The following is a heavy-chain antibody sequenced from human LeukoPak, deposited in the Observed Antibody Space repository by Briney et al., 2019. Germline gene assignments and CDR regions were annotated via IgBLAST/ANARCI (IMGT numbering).Heavy chain of an antibody. J-gene: IGHJ4*02. CDR2: INPNGGGT. CDR1: GYTFTTYY. Sequence: GASVKVSCKASGYTFTTYYIHWVRQAPGQGLQWMGVINPNGGGTSNAPRFQGRLSMTRDTPTSTVYMELSGLRSEDTAVYFCARDPTGSWQWLDYWGQGTQVTVSS. CDR3: ARDPTGSWQWLDY. V-gene: IGHV1-46*01. D-gene: IGHD6-13*01.